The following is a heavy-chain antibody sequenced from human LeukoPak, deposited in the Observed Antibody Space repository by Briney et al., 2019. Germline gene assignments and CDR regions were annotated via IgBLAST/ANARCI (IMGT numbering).Heavy chain of an antibody. CDR3: AGESPAYYYNY. Sequence: GGSLRLSCAASGFTFSSYAMSWVRQAPGKGLEWVSTSSGSGGAPYYADSVKSRFTISRDTSKNTLCLQMNSLRAEDTAVYYCAGESPAYYYNYWGQGTLVTVSS. CDR2: SSGSGGAP. J-gene: IGHJ4*02. CDR1: GFTFSSYA. D-gene: IGHD3-22*01. V-gene: IGHV3-23*01.